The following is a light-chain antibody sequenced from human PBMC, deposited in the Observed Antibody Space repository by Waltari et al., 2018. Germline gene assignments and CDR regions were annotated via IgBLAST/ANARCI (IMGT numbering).Light chain of an antibody. CDR3: QSHDSSLSGFV. Sequence: QSVLTQPPSVSGAPGQRVTISCTGSSSNIGAGNDVNWYQHLPGTAPKLLIYGNRHRPSGVPDRFFGSKSGTSATLAITGLQAEDEADYYCQSHDSSLSGFVFGTGTKVTVL. CDR1: SSNIGAGND. J-gene: IGLJ1*01. V-gene: IGLV1-40*01. CDR2: GNR.